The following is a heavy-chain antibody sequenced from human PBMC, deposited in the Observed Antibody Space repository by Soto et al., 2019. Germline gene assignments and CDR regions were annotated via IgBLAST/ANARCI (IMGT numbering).Heavy chain of an antibody. CDR2: IDSDGSST. V-gene: IGHV3-74*01. J-gene: IGHJ6*02. Sequence: EVQLVESEGGLVQPGGSLRVSCAASGFTFGSYWMNWVRQAPGKGLVWVSRIDSDGSSTTYADSVKGRFTTSRDNAKNTLYLQMSSLRVEDTAVYYCARGRPYGMDVWGQGTTVTVSS. CDR1: GFTFGSYW. CDR3: ARGRPYGMDV.